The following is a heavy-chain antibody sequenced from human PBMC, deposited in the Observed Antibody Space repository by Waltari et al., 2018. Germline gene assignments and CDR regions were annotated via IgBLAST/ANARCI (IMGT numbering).Heavy chain of an antibody. V-gene: IGHV3-74*01. CDR2: INSDGSGT. J-gene: IGHJ6*03. CDR3: AREPSPDSSGYFYYYMDV. CDR1: GFTFSRYW. D-gene: IGHD3-22*01. Sequence: EVQLVESGGGLVQRGGSLSLSCAASGFTFSRYWLPWVRHAPGKGLVWVSRINSDGSGTIYADSVKGRFTISRDNAKNTLYLQLNSLRVEDTAVYYCAREPSPDSSGYFYYYMDVWGKGTTVTVSS.